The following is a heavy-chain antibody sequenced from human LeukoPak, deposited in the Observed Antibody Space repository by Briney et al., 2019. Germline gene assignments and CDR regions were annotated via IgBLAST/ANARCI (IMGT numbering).Heavy chain of an antibody. V-gene: IGHV3-33*01. CDR2: IWYDGSNE. J-gene: IGHJ2*01. Sequence: GRSLRLSCVASGFSFSSYGIHWVRQAPGKGLEWVSAIWYDGSNEHYAESVKGRFTISRDNSKNTVLLQMKSLRVEDTAVYYCARNPQLVPDWNFDLWGRGTLVTVSS. CDR1: GFSFSSYG. D-gene: IGHD6-13*01. CDR3: ARNPQLVPDWNFDL.